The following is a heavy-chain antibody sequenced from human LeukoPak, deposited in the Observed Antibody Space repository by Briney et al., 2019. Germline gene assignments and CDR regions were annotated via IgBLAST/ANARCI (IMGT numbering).Heavy chain of an antibody. D-gene: IGHD6-13*01. CDR1: GGSISSSGYY. Sequence: SETLSLTCTVSGGSISSSGYYWGWIRQPPGKGLEWIGSIYYSGSTCYNPSLKSRVTISVDTSKNQFSLKLSSVAAADTAVYYCARDPTAAGKGAWFDPWGQGTLVTVSS. V-gene: IGHV4-39*02. CDR2: IYYSGST. CDR3: ARDPTAAGKGAWFDP. J-gene: IGHJ5*02.